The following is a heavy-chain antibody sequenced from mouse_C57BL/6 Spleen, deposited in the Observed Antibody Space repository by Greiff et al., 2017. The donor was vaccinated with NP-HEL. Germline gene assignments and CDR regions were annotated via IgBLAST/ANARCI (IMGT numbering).Heavy chain of an antibody. CDR1: GFNIKDDY. J-gene: IGHJ1*03. CDR3: TGGLRRGNWYFDV. V-gene: IGHV14-4*01. CDR2: IDPENGDT. D-gene: IGHD2-4*01. Sequence: EVKLQQSGAELVRPGASVKLSCTASGFNIKDDYMHWVKQRPEQGLEWIGWIDPENGDTEYASKFQGKATITADTSSNTAYLQLSSLTSEDTAVYYCTGGLRRGNWYFDVWGTGTTVTVSS.